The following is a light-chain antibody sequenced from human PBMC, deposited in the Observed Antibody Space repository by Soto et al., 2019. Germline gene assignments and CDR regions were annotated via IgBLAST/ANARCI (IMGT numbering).Light chain of an antibody. Sequence: EIVLTQSPATLSLSPGERATLSCRASRSVSNSLAWYQQKPGQAPRLLISDASNRATGIPARFSGSGSGTGFTLTISSLEPEDFAIYYCQQRSSWPPWTFGQGTKVEIK. J-gene: IGKJ1*01. V-gene: IGKV3-11*01. CDR2: DAS. CDR3: QQRSSWPPWT. CDR1: RSVSNS.